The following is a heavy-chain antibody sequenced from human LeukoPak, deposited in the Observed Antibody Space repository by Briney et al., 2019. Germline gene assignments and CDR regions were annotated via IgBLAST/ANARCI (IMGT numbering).Heavy chain of an antibody. D-gene: IGHD2-2*01. J-gene: IGHJ6*02. CDR2: INPNSGGT. V-gene: IGHV1-2*02. Sequence: GASVKVSCKASGYTFTGYYMHWVRQAPGQGLEWMGWINPNSGGTNYAQKLQGRVTMTTDTSTSTAYMELRSLRSDDTAVYYCARRVVVPAAIGAYYYGMDVWGQGTTVTVSS. CDR3: ARRVVVPAAIGAYYYGMDV. CDR1: GYTFTGYY.